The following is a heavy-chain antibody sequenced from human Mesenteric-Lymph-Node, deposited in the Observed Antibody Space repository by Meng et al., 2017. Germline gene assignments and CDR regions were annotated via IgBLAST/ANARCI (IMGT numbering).Heavy chain of an antibody. Sequence: QLQLKQWGAEVLKPSETLSLTCAVYGGSLSGDYWSWIRQPPGKGLEWMGEVYHNGVTKYSPSLRSRVVISIDTSKNQFSLNLRSVSAADTAMYYCARGGATPMIIKYWGPGTLVTVSS. CDR2: VYHNGVT. V-gene: IGHV4-34*02. CDR3: ARGGATPMIIKY. J-gene: IGHJ4*02. D-gene: IGHD3-10*01. CDR1: GGSLSGDY.